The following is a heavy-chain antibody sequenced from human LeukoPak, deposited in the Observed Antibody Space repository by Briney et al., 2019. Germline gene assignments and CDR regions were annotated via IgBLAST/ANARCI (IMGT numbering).Heavy chain of an antibody. J-gene: IGHJ6*03. V-gene: IGHV1-18*01. Sequence: ASVKVSCKASGYTFTSYGISWVRQAPGQGLEWMGWISAYNGNTNYAQKLQGRVTMTTDTSTSTAYMELRSLRSDDTAVYYCARDSGRYDFWSGYYTYYYYYYMDVWGKGTTVTVSS. CDR2: ISAYNGNT. CDR3: ARDSGRYDFWSGYYTYYYYYYMDV. D-gene: IGHD3-3*01. CDR1: GYTFTSYG.